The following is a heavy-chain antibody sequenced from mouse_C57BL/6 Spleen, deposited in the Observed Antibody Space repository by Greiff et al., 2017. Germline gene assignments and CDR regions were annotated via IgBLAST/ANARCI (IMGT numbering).Heavy chain of an antibody. Sequence: LQQPGAELVMPGASVKLSCKASGYTFTSYWMHWVKQRPGQGLEWIGEIDPSDSYTNYNQKFKGKSTLTVDKSSSTAYMQLSSLTSEDSAVYYCARGGTMGFAYWGQGTLVTVSA. J-gene: IGHJ3*01. CDR2: IDPSDSYT. CDR1: GYTFTSYW. V-gene: IGHV1-69*01. D-gene: IGHD1-1*02. CDR3: ARGGTMGFAY.